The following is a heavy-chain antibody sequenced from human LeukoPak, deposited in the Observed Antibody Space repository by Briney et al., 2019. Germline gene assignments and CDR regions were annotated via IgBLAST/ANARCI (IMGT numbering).Heavy chain of an antibody. J-gene: IGHJ4*02. D-gene: IGHD6-19*01. CDR3: AKAKGSGLKYSFDY. CDR2: ISGSGGST. V-gene: IGHV3-23*01. Sequence: PGGSLRLSRAASGFTFSNYAMTWVRQAPGKGLEWVSGISGSGGSTYYADSVKGRFTISRDNSKNTLYLQMNSLRAEDTAVYYCAKAKGSGLKYSFDYWGQGTLVTVPS. CDR1: GFTFSNYA.